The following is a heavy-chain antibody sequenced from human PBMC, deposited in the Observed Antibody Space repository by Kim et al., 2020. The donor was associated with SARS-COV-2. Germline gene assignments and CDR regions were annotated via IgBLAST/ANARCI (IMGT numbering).Heavy chain of an antibody. CDR3: AKDRLYDSSGHYYSFDY. CDR2: ISYDGRNK. V-gene: IGHV3-30*18. D-gene: IGHD3-22*01. CDR1: GFTFSNYG. Sequence: GGSLRLSCAASGFTFSNYGMHWVRQAPGKGLEWVAVISYDGRNKYYGDSVKGRLTISRDNSKNTLYLQMNSLRAEDTAVYYCAKDRLYDSSGHYYSFDYWGQGTLVTVSS. J-gene: IGHJ4*02.